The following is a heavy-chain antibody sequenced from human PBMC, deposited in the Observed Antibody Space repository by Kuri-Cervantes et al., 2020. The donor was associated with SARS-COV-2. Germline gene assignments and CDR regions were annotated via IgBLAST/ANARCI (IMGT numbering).Heavy chain of an antibody. J-gene: IGHJ6*03. V-gene: IGHV3-73*01. CDR3: TTGPFIAVVPRGAVHYYYMDV. CDR2: VRGKANNYAT. D-gene: IGHD3/OR15-3a*01. Sequence: GESLKISCEVSGFLFSASAIHWVRQASGKGLEWVGRVRGKANNYATAYAASVKGRFTISRDDSKNMAYLQMNSLKTEDTGVYFCTTGPFIAVVPRGAVHYYYMDVWGKGATVTVSS. CDR1: GFLFSASA.